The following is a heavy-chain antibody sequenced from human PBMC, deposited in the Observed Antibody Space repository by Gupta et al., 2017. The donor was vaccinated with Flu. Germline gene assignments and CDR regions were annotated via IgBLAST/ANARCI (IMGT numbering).Heavy chain of an antibody. CDR2: ISFDGSHK. J-gene: IGHJ6*03. V-gene: IGHV3-30*18. Sequence: QVQLVESGGGVVPPGRSLRLSCAASGFTFSSYGMHWVRQAPGKGLEWVAVISFDGSHKYYADPVKGRFTISRDNSKNTLYLQMNTLRAEDTAVYYCAKPITHNYYYYYMDVWGKGTTVTVSS. CDR3: AKPITHNYYYYYMDV. CDR1: GFTFSSYG. D-gene: IGHD1-14*01.